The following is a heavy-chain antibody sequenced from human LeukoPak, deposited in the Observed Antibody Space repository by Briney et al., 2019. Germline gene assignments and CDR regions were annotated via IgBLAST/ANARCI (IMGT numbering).Heavy chain of an antibody. V-gene: IGHV3-23*01. Sequence: GGSLRLSCAASGFTFSSYAMSWVRQAPGKGLEWVSAISGSGGSTYYADSVKGRFTISRDNSKNTLYLQMNSLRAEDTAVYYCAKAGQSSSRGRWLQSWGYFDYWGQGTLVTVSS. CDR3: AKAGQSSSRGRWLQSWGYFDY. D-gene: IGHD5-24*01. CDR2: ISGSGGST. J-gene: IGHJ4*02. CDR1: GFTFSSYA.